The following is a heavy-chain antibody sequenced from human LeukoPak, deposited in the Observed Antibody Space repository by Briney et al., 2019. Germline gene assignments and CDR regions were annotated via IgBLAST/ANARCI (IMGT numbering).Heavy chain of an antibody. CDR1: GFTFSSYE. CDR2: LSSSGSTI. Sequence: GGSLRLSCAASGFTFSSYEMNWVRQAPGKGLEWVSYLSSSGSTIYYADSVKGRFTISRDNAKNSLYLQMDSLRAEDTSVYYCARVGIVVVSDYWGQGTLVTVSS. J-gene: IGHJ4*02. V-gene: IGHV3-48*03. D-gene: IGHD3-22*01. CDR3: ARVGIVVVSDY.